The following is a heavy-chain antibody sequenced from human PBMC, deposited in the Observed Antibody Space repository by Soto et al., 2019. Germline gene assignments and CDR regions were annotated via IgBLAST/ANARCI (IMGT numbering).Heavy chain of an antibody. CDR1: GGSFSGYY. CDR3: ARGLIQLLYGGWFDP. CDR2: INHSGST. V-gene: IGHV4-34*01. Sequence: SETLSLTCAVYGGSFSGYYWSWIRQPPGKGLEWIGEINHSGSTNYNPSLKSRVTISVDTSKNQFSLKLSSVTAADTAVYYCARGLIQLLYGGWFDPWGQGTLVTVAS. D-gene: IGHD2-2*02. J-gene: IGHJ5*02.